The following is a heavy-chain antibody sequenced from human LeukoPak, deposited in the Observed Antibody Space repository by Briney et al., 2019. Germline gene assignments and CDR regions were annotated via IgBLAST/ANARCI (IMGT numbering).Heavy chain of an antibody. CDR2: ISAYNGNT. V-gene: IGHV1-18*01. CDR1: GYTFTSYG. CDR3: ARHDLGGTSPFDY. J-gene: IGHJ4*02. Sequence: GASVKVSCKASGYTFTSYGISWVRQAPGQGLEWMGWISAYNGNTNYAQKLQGRVTMTRDTSTSTVYMELSSLRSDDTAVYYCARHDLGGTSPFDYWGQGTLVTVSS. D-gene: IGHD4-23*01.